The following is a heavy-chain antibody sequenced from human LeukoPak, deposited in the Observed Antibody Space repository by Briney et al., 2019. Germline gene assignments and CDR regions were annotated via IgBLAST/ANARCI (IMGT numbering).Heavy chain of an antibody. CDR2: ISSSGSTI. CDR1: GFTFSSYE. J-gene: IGHJ6*03. V-gene: IGHV3-48*03. Sequence: PGGSLRLACAASGFTFSSYEMNWVRQAPGKGLEWVSHISSSGSTIYYADSVKGRFTISRDNAKNSLYLQMNSLRAEDTAVYYCARDMLGRRITIFGVVTYYMDVWGKGTTVTVSS. D-gene: IGHD3-3*01. CDR3: ARDMLGRRITIFGVVTYYMDV.